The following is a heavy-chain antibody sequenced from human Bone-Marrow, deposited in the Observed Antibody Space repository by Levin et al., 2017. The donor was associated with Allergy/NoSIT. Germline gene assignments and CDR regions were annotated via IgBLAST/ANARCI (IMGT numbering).Heavy chain of an antibody. CDR3: ATGGTWFEGFYFDN. CDR2: ILYGGGT. CDR1: GNFLSSKY. Sequence: SETLSLTCTVSGNFLSSKYWTWIRQSPGKGLEWIGYILYGGGTNYNPSLKSRVTISADKSKNEFFLNVRSMTTADTAIYYCATGGTWFEGFYFDNWGQGTLITVSS. V-gene: IGHV4-59*01. J-gene: IGHJ4*02. D-gene: IGHD3-10*01.